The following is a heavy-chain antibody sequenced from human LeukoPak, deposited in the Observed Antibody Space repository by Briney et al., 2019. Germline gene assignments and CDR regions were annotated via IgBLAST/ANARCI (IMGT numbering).Heavy chain of an antibody. CDR2: INPNSGGT. J-gene: IGHJ4*02. CDR3: ARRYTDSSEGFDY. D-gene: IGHD6-6*01. CDR1: GFTFTDYH. Sequence: ASVKVSCKASGFTFTDYHIHWVRQAPGQGLEWMGWINPNSGGTKYAGKFQRRVTMTRDTSISTAYMDLTRLRSDDTALYYCARRYTDSSEGFDYWGQGTLVTVSS. V-gene: IGHV1-2*02.